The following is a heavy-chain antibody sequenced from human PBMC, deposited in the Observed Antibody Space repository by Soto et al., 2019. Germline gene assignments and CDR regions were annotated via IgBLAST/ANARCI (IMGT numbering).Heavy chain of an antibody. CDR2: INPSGGST. D-gene: IGHD3-9*01. Sequence: VASVKVSCKASGYTFTSYYMHWVRQAPGQGLEWMGIINPSGGSTSYAQKFQGRVTMTRDTSTSTAYMELRSLRSDDTAVYYCARDGQTGGMDVWGQGTTVTVSS. J-gene: IGHJ6*02. V-gene: IGHV1-46*01. CDR1: GYTFTSYY. CDR3: ARDGQTGGMDV.